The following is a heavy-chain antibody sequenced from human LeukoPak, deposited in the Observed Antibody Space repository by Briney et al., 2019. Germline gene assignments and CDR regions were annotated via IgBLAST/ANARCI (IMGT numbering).Heavy chain of an antibody. Sequence: GGSLRLPCAASGFTFSGSAMHWVRQASGKGLEWVGRIRSKANSYATAYAASVKGRFTISRDDSKNTAYLQMNSLKTEDTAVYYCTSGFPYCGGDCYSDYWGQGTLVTVSS. CDR3: TSGFPYCGGDCYSDY. CDR1: GFTFSGSA. D-gene: IGHD2-21*02. CDR2: IRSKANSYAT. V-gene: IGHV3-73*01. J-gene: IGHJ4*02.